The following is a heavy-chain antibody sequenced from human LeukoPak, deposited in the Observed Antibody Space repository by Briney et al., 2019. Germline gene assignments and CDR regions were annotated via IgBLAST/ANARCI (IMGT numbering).Heavy chain of an antibody. CDR3: AKYGPQDSGSSHFDY. CDR1: GFTFSSYA. J-gene: IGHJ4*02. D-gene: IGHD1-26*01. CDR2: IRDSGSST. Sequence: GGSLRLSCAASGFTFSSYAMSWVRQAPGKGLEWVSAIRDSGSSTHYAGSVKGRFTTSRDNSKNTLFLQMNSLRAEDTAIYYCAKYGPQDSGSSHFDYWGQGALVTVSS. V-gene: IGHV3-23*01.